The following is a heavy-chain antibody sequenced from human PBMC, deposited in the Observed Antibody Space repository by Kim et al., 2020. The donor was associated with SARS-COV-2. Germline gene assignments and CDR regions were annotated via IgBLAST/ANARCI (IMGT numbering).Heavy chain of an antibody. J-gene: IGHJ4*02. V-gene: IGHV3-20*04. CDR2: IKRDGSTK. CDR3: ARGFYQGPFDC. Sequence: GGSLRLSCSASGFKVDDYGMSWVRQVPGKGLEWVCGIKRDGSTKSYADAVMGRFTITRDNDKRFLYVKMDSLRVDDTALYYWARGFYQGPFDCWGQGTLVSVSS. D-gene: IGHD2-2*01. CDR1: GFKVDDYG.